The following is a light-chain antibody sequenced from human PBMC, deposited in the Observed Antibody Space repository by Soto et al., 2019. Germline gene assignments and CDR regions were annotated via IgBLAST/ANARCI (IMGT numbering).Light chain of an antibody. CDR1: SSDVGRYNY. CDR2: EVS. CDR3: SSYAGNSRYV. V-gene: IGLV2-8*01. J-gene: IGLJ1*01. Sequence: QSVLTQPPSASGSPGQSVTISCTGTSSDVGRYNYISWYQQRPGKAPKLIIYEVSKRPSGVPDRLSGFKYGNTASLTVSGLQAEDEADYYCSSYAGNSRYVFGTETKVTVL.